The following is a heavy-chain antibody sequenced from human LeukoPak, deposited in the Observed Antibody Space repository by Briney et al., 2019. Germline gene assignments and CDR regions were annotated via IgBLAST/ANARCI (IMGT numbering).Heavy chain of an antibody. CDR2: ISGSGGST. CDR3: AKGGYCSSTSCFKAYYYYYGMDV. D-gene: IGHD2-2*01. V-gene: IGHV3-23*01. CDR1: GFTFSSYA. Sequence: GGSLRLSCAASGFTFSSYAMSWVRQAPGKGLEWVSAISGSGGSTYYADSVKGRFTISRDNSKNTLYLQMNSLRAEDTAVYYCAKGGYCSSTSCFKAYYYYYGMDVWGQGTTVTVSS. J-gene: IGHJ6*02.